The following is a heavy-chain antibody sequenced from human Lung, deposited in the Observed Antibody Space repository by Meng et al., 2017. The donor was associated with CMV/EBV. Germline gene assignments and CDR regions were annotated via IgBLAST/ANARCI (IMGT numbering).Heavy chain of an antibody. D-gene: IGHD1-26*01. CDR1: CGSNSSSY. V-gene: IGHV4-4*07. CDR3: ARGSREEAFQH. CDR2: IDTSGST. J-gene: IGHJ1*01. Sequence: QVQLKEWGPGVGMPSYTRSLSGTAACGSNSSSYWRWIREPGGKGLGWIGSIDTSGSTNYNPSLKSRVTMSVDKSKNQVSLKLSSVTAADTAVYYCARGSREEAFQHWGQGTLVTVSS.